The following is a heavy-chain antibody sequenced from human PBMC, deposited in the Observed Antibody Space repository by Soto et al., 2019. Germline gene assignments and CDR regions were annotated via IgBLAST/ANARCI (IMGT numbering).Heavy chain of an antibody. CDR3: ARAAVKLGATLFDS. V-gene: IGHV4-34*01. J-gene: IGHJ4*02. Sequence: AETLSLTCAVSGGSLRGHYWSWIRQSPEKGLEWIGEINHSGFTNYNPTLKSRVTISRDASKNQFSLRLSSMTAADSAVYFCARAAVKLGATLFDSWGQGTLVTVSS. CDR1: GGSLRGHY. CDR2: INHSGFT. D-gene: IGHD1-26*01.